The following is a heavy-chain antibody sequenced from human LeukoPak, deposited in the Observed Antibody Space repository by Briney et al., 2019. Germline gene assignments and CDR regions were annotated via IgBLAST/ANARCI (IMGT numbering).Heavy chain of an antibody. D-gene: IGHD6-6*01. V-gene: IGHV4-34*01. Sequence: SETLSLTCAVYGGSFSGYYWSWIRQPPGKGLEWIGEINHSGSTNYNPSLKSRVTISVDTSKNQFSLKLSSVTAAHTAVYYCARLGIAARRGDYWGQGTLVTVSS. J-gene: IGHJ4*02. CDR1: GGSFSGYY. CDR3: ARLGIAARRGDY. CDR2: INHSGST.